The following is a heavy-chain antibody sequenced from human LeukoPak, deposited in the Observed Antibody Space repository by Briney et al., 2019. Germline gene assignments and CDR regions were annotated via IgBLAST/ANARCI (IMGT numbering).Heavy chain of an antibody. CDR2: INSDGSST. J-gene: IGHJ4*02. V-gene: IGHV3-74*01. CDR3: ARTFRQWLVGGIDY. D-gene: IGHD6-19*01. Sequence: GGSLRLSCAASGFTFSSYWMHWVRQVPGKGLVWVSRINSDGSSTSYADSVKGRFTISRDNAKNTLYVQMNSLRAEDTAVYYCARTFRQWLVGGIDYWGQGTLVTVSS. CDR1: GFTFSSYW.